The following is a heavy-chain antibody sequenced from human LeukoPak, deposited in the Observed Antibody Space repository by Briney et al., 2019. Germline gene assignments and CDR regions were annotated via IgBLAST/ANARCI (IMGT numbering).Heavy chain of an antibody. D-gene: IGHD3-22*01. CDR2: VNHGGST. V-gene: IGHV4-34*01. CDR3: ARSTGYYPFRY. J-gene: IGHJ4*02. CDR1: GGSFSGYY. Sequence: PSETLSLTCAVYGGSFSGYYWSWIRQPPGKGLEWIGEVNHGGSTNYNPSLKSRVTISVDTSKNQFSLKLSSVTAADTAVYYCARSTGYYPFRYWGQGTLVTVSS.